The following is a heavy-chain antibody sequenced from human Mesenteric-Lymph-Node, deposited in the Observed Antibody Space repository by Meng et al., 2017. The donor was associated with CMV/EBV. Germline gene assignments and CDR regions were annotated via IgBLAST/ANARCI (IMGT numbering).Heavy chain of an antibody. D-gene: IGHD3-9*01. V-gene: IGHV4-34*01. CDR1: GGSFSGHY. J-gene: IGHJ4*02. Sequence: GDGFVKPSETLAVTFAVYGGSFSGHYWNWIRQSPEKGLEWIGEINHSGSTTYNPSFTSRIIISVDTSTNQISLNMSSVTAADTAVYYCARGSSYDILTGYFDYWGQGALVTVSS. CDR3: ARGSSYDILTGYFDY. CDR2: INHSGST.